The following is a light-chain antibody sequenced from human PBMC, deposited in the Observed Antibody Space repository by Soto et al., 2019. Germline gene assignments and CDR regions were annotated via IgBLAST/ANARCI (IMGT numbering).Light chain of an antibody. J-gene: IGKJ1*01. V-gene: IGKV3-15*01. Sequence: EIVLTQSPGTLSLSPGERATLSCRASQSVSSNLAWYQQKPGQAPRLLVYGASTRPTGMPARFSGSGSGTEFTLTISSLQSEDFAVYYCQQYNDWPRTFGQGTKVDIK. CDR2: GAS. CDR3: QQYNDWPRT. CDR1: QSVSSN.